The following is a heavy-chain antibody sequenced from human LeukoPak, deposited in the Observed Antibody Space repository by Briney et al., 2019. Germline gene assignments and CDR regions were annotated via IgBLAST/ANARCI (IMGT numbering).Heavy chain of an antibody. D-gene: IGHD3-22*01. CDR3: ARPYYYDSSGYYY. CDR2: IYPGDSDT. V-gene: IGHV5-51*01. J-gene: IGHJ4*02. CDR1: GYSFNTYW. Sequence: GESLKISCKGSGYSFNTYWIGWVRQMPGKGLEWMGIIYPGDSDTKYSPSFQGQVTISADKSISTAYLQWSSLKASDTAMYYCARPYYYDSSGYYYWGQGTLVTVSS.